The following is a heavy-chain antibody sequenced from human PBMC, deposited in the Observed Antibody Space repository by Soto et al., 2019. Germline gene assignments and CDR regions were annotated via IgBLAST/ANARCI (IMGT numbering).Heavy chain of an antibody. CDR3: AGGGVRGVITRTRDYYGMDV. V-gene: IGHV5-51*01. J-gene: IGHJ6*02. CDR2: IYPGDSDT. CDR1: GYRFNSYW. Sequence: PGESLRISCKGSGYRFNSYWIGWVRPMPGKGLEWMGIIYPGDSDTRYSPSFQGQVTISADKSISTAYLQWSSLKASDTAMYYCAGGGVRGVITRTRDYYGMDVWGQGTTVTVSS. D-gene: IGHD3-10*01.